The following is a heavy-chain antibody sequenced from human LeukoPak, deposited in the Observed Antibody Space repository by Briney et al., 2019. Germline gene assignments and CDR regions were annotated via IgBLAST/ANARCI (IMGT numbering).Heavy chain of an antibody. CDR3: ARDRPSGVVVPAAKSARFAP. J-gene: IGHJ5*02. CDR2: ISAYNGNT. D-gene: IGHD2-2*01. CDR1: GYTFTSYG. Sequence: ASVKVSCKASGYTFTSYGISWVRQAPGQGLEWMGWISAYNGNTNYAQKLQGRVTMTTDTSTSTAYMELRSLRSDDTAVYYCARDRPSGVVVPAAKSARFAPGGRGPLVPVSS. V-gene: IGHV1-18*01.